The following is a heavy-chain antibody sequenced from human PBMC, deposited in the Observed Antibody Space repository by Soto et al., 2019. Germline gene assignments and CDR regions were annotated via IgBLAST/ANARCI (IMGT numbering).Heavy chain of an antibody. CDR2: ITYDGSNK. J-gene: IGHJ5*02. CDR3: ARVGGYDYGNWFDP. D-gene: IGHD5-12*01. CDR1: GFTFRSYA. V-gene: IGHV3-30-3*01. Sequence: GGSLRLSCAASGFTFRSYAMSWVRQAPGKGLEWVAVITYDGSNKYYADSVKGRFTISRDNSKNTLYLQMNSLRAEDTAVYYCARVGGYDYGNWFDPWGQGTLVTVSS.